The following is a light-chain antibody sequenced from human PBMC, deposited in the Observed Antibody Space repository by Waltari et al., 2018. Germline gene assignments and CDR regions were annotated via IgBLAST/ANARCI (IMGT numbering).Light chain of an antibody. CDR3: AVWDDSLSGPV. V-gene: IGLV1-44*01. CDR2: SNT. Sequence: QSLLTQPPSASGTPGQRVTISCSGSNSNIGSNTVNWYQQVPGRAPKLPINSNTARPAAAAPLSPGSKSGTSASMDIRGRQPEDEAEYYCAVWDDSLSGPVFGGGTKLTVL. CDR1: NSNIGSNT. J-gene: IGLJ3*02.